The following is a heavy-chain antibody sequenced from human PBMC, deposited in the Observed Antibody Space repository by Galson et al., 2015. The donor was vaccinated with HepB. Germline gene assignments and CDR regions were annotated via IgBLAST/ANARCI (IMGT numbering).Heavy chain of an antibody. Sequence: SLSLSCAASGFTFSSYSMHWVRQAPGKGLEWVSSISSNSYIYYADPVKGRFTISRDNAKNPLYLQMNSLRAEDTALYYYARDRPLRFPNHDAFDIWGQGTMVTVSS. D-gene: IGHD3-10*01. V-gene: IGHV3-21*01. J-gene: IGHJ3*02. CDR2: ISSNSYI. CDR1: GFTFSSYS. CDR3: ARDRPLRFPNHDAFDI.